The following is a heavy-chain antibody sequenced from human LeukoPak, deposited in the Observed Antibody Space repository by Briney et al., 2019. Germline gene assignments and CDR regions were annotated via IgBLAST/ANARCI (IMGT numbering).Heavy chain of an antibody. CDR1: GGTFSSYA. CDR2: IIPIFGTA. D-gene: IGHD3-22*01. Sequence: GASVKVSCKASGGTFSSYAISWVRQAPGQGLEWMGGIIPIFGTANYAQNFQGRVTITTDESTSTAYMELSSLRSEDTAVYYCARGGGYYSPRPFDYWGQGTLVTVSS. J-gene: IGHJ4*02. V-gene: IGHV1-69*05. CDR3: ARGGGYYSPRPFDY.